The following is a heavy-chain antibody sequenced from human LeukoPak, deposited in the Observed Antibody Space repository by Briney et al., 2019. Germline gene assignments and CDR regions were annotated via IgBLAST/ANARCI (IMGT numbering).Heavy chain of an antibody. CDR2: IYYSGST. CDR3: ARVNSSGPALDY. V-gene: IGHV4-31*03. CDR1: GGSISIGGYY. D-gene: IGHD3-22*01. J-gene: IGHJ4*02. Sequence: SETLSLTCTVSGGSISIGGYYWSWIRQHPGNGLEWIGYIYYSGSTYYNPSLKSRVTISVDTSKNQFSLKLSSVTAADTAVYYCARVNSSGPALDYWGQGTLVTVSS.